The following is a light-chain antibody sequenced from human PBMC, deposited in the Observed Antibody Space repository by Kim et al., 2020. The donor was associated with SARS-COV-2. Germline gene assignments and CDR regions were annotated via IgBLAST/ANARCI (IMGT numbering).Light chain of an antibody. V-gene: IGKV3-11*01. CDR1: QSISLY. CDR3: QQRNNWPHLT. J-gene: IGKJ4*01. Sequence: LSPVERGTLPRRASQSISLYVGWYQPKPGPAPRLRIYDASNRATGIPARFSGSGSGTDFTLTISSLQSEDFAVYYCQQRNNWPHLTFGGGTKVEI. CDR2: DAS.